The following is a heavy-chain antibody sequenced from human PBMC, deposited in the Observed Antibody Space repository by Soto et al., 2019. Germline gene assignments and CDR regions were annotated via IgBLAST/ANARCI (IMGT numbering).Heavy chain of an antibody. Sequence: QVPLVESGGGVVQPGWSLTLSCSASGFTFSNYGIHWVRQAPGKGLEWVAVVSSDGYTKYYADSLKGGFTISRDNSRNPLYLKLNSLSEQETGTYYWAKARKTTAVNCDYGGRGTLGSVSS. CDR1: GFTFSNYG. V-gene: IGHV3-30*18. J-gene: IGHJ2*01. CDR2: VSSDGYTK. CDR3: AKARKTTAVNCDY. D-gene: IGHD4-17*01.